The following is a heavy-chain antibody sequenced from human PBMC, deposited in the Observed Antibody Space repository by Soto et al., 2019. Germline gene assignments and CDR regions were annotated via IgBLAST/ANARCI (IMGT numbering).Heavy chain of an antibody. V-gene: IGHV4-31*03. D-gene: IGHD4-17*01. Sequence: QVQLQESGPGLVKPSQTLSLTCTVSGGSISSGGYYWSWIRQHPGKGLEWIGYVYYSGSTSCNPSLKCRITISVDTSKNQFSLKLSSVTAADTAVYYCARGTKVIPWGDAFDIWGQGTMVTVSS. CDR3: ARGTKVIPWGDAFDI. CDR1: GGSISSGGYY. CDR2: VYYSGST. J-gene: IGHJ3*02.